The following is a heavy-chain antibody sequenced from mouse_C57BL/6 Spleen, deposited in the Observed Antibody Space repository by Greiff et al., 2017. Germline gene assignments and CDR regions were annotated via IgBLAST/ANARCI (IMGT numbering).Heavy chain of an antibody. J-gene: IGHJ1*03. CDR2: INPGSGGT. CDR1: GYAFTNYL. V-gene: IGHV1-54*01. CDR3: ARAYYGSSYKYFDV. D-gene: IGHD1-1*01. Sequence: QVQLQQSGAELVRPGTSVKVSCKASGYAFTNYLIEWVKQRPGQGLEWIGVINPGSGGTNYNEKFKGKATLTADKSSSTAYMQLSSLTSEDSAVYCFARAYYGSSYKYFDVWGTGTTVTVSS.